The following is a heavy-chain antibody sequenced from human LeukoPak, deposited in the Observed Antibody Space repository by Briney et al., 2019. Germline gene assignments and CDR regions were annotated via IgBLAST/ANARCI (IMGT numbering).Heavy chain of an antibody. V-gene: IGHV3-48*02. CDR2: ISSSSSTI. D-gene: IGHD3-16*02. CDR1: GFLFDDFA. J-gene: IGHJ4*02. Sequence: GGSLRLSCSGSGFLFDDFAVSWVRQAPGKGLEWVSYISSSSSTIYYADSVKGRFTISRDNAKNSLYLQMNSLRDEDTAVYYCARTGAFYDYVWGSYRYGYYFDYWGQGTLVTVSS. CDR3: ARTGAFYDYVWGSYRYGYYFDY.